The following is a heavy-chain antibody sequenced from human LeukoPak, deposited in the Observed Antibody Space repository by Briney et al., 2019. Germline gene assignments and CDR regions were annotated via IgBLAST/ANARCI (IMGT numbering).Heavy chain of an antibody. D-gene: IGHD3-22*01. J-gene: IGHJ3*02. CDR1: GGSISSYY. CDR2: IYYSGST. V-gene: IGHV4-59*08. CDR3: ARQTLHYDSSGYYFIDAFDI. Sequence: SETLSLTCTVSGGSISSYYWSWIRQPPGKGLEWIGYIYYSGSTNYNPSLKSRVTISVDTSKNQFSLKLGSVTAADTAVYYCARQTLHYDSSGYYFIDAFDIWGQGTMVTVSS.